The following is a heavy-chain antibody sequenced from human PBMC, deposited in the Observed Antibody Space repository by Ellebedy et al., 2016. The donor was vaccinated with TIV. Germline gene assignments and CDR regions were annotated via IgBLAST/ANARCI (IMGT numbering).Heavy chain of an antibody. D-gene: IGHD3-10*01. CDR2: IYTSGST. CDR1: GGSISSYS. Sequence: SETLSLXXTVSGGSISSYSWNWIRQPAGKGLEWIGRIYTSGSTNYNPSLKSRVTMSVDTSKNQFSLKLSSVTAADTAVYYCARRTDSGSYNYFDYWGQGSLVTVSS. J-gene: IGHJ4*02. CDR3: ARRTDSGSYNYFDY. V-gene: IGHV4-4*07.